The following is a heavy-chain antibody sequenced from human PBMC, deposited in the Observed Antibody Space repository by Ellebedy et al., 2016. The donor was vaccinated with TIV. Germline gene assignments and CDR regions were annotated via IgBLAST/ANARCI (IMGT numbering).Heavy chain of an antibody. D-gene: IGHD6-25*01. J-gene: IGHJ5*02. CDR1: GFIFSDYY. Sequence: GESLKISCAASGFIFSDYYMSWIRQAPGKGLEWISYISSSGTPIYYADSVKGRFTISRDNAKNSLDLQMNSLRADDTAVYYCARDTRFIDQRHNWFDPWGQGTLVTVSS. CDR2: ISSSGTPI. V-gene: IGHV3-11*01. CDR3: ARDTRFIDQRHNWFDP.